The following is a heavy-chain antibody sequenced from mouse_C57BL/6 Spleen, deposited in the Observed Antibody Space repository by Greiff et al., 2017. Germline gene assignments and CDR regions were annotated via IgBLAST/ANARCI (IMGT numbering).Heavy chain of an antibody. V-gene: IGHV1-54*01. Sequence: VQGVESGAELVRPGTSVKVSCKASGYAFTNYLIEWVKQRPGQGLEWIGVINPGSGGTNYNEKFKGKATLTADKSSSTAYMQLSSLTSEDSAVYFCARFTTVVASYYYAMDYWGQGTSVTVSS. J-gene: IGHJ4*01. CDR3: ARFTTVVASYYYAMDY. CDR1: GYAFTNYL. CDR2: INPGSGGT. D-gene: IGHD1-1*01.